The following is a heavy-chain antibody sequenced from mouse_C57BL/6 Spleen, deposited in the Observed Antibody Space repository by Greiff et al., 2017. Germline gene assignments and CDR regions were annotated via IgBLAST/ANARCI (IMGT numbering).Heavy chain of an antibody. V-gene: IGHV1-4*01. J-gene: IGHJ3*01. CDR2: INPRSGYT. CDR3: ARAGEEDYGGTWFAY. CDR1: GYTFTSYT. Sequence: QVQLKESGAELARPGASVTMSCKASGYTFTSYTMHWVKQTPGQGLEWIGYINPRSGYTKSNQKFKDKATMTADESSSAGYMQLSRLTYEDSAVYYCARAGEEDYGGTWFAYWGKETLVTVS. D-gene: IGHD1-1*01.